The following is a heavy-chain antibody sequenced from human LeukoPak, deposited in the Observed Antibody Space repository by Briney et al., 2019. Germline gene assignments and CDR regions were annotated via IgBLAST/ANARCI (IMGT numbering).Heavy chain of an antibody. D-gene: IGHD6-13*01. CDR2: ISDSGGST. CDR3: AKGINSWYWDS. Sequence: GGSLRLSCAASGFTFNSYALSWVRQAPGKGLEWVSDISDSGGSTYYADSVKGRFTISRDNSKNTLYLQMNSLRVEDTAVYYCAKGINSWYWDSWGQGTLVTVSS. CDR1: GFTFNSYA. V-gene: IGHV3-23*01. J-gene: IGHJ4*02.